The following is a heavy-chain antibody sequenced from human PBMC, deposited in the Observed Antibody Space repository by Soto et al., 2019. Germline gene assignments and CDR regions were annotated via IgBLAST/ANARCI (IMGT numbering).Heavy chain of an antibody. CDR2: INHSGST. D-gene: IGHD3-10*01. CDR3: ARTPMVRGVIIYYGMDV. Sequence: SDTLSRTSADYGWTFSGYYWSWIRQPPGKGLEWIGEINHSGSTNYNPSLKSRVTISVDTSKNQFSLKLSSVTAADTAVYYCARTPMVRGVIIYYGMDVWGQGTTVT. J-gene: IGHJ6*02. V-gene: IGHV4-34*01. CDR1: GWTFSGYY.